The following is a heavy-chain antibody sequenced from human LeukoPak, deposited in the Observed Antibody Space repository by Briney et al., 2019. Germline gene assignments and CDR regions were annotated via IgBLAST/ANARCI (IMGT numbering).Heavy chain of an antibody. J-gene: IGHJ5*02. D-gene: IGHD2-8*01. CDR1: GGSVSSGSYY. Sequence: SATLSLTCTVSGGSVSSGSYYWSWIRQPPGEGLAWIGYIYYSGSTNYNPSLKSRVTISVDTSKNQFSLKLSSVTAADTAVYYCARVGVWLNWFDPWGQGTLVTVSS. V-gene: IGHV4-61*01. CDR2: IYYSGST. CDR3: ARVGVWLNWFDP.